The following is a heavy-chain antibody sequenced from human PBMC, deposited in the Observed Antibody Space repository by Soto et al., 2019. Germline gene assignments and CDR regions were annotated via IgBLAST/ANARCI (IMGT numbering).Heavy chain of an antibody. Sequence: PGGSLRLSCAASGFTFSSYSMNWVRQAPGKGLEWVSSISSSSSYTNYADSVKGRFTISRDNAKNSLYLQMNSLRAEDTAVYYCAREYGRLDYWGQGTLVTSPQ. CDR1: GFTFSSYS. CDR3: AREYGRLDY. CDR2: ISSSSSYT. D-gene: IGHD4-17*01. J-gene: IGHJ4*02. V-gene: IGHV3-21*01.